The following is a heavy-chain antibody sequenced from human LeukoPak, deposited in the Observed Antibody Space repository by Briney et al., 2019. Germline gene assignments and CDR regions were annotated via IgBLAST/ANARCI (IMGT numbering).Heavy chain of an antibody. CDR3: AKAEYCSGGSCYLQDAFDI. D-gene: IGHD2-15*01. V-gene: IGHV3-23*01. J-gene: IGHJ3*02. CDR1: GFTVSSNY. CDR2: ISGSGGST. Sequence: PGGSLRLSCAASGFTVSSNYMSWVRQAPGKGLEWVSAISGSGGSTYYADSVKGRFTISRDNSKNTLYLQMNSLRAEDTAVYYCAKAEYCSGGSCYLQDAFDIWGQGTMVTVSS.